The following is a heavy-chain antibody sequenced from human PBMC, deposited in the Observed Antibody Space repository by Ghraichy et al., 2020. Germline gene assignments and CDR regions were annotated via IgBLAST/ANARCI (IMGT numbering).Heavy chain of an antibody. V-gene: IGHV3-23*01. CDR1: GFTFSSYT. J-gene: IGHJ5*02. D-gene: IGHD2-15*01. CDR2: ISASGDTT. Sequence: GGSLRLSCLTSGFTFSSYTMSWVRQAPGKGLEWVSGISASGDTTHYADSVKGRCTMSRDNSKNTLFLELNSLRVEDTAVYFCAREPQIDCSGGGCSAGGWFDPWGQGTLVTVSS. CDR3: AREPQIDCSGGGCSAGGWFDP.